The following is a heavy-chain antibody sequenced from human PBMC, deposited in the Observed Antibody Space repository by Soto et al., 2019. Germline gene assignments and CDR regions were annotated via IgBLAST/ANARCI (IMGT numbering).Heavy chain of an antibody. V-gene: IGHV3-21*01. J-gene: IGHJ4*02. CDR2: ISSSSSYI. Sequence: EVQLVESGGGLVKPGESLRISCAASGFSFSTYTMDWVRQAPGKGLEWVSSISSSSSYIFYADLVKGRFTISRDNARNSLFLQMDSLRVEDTADYFCARGEADWSIERREYDYWGQGTLVTVSS. D-gene: IGHD3-9*01. CDR3: ARGEADWSIERREYDY. CDR1: GFSFSTYT.